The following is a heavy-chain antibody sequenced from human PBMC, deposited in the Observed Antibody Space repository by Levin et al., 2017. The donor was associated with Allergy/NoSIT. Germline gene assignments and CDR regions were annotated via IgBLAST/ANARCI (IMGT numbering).Heavy chain of an antibody. CDR1: GDSFSRYH. CDR2: IYIGGTT. Sequence: PSETLSLTCTVSGDSFSRYHWNWIRQPAGKGLEWIGRIYIGGTTSYNPSLKSRVTLSIDTSAKQFSLNLMSVTAADTAADYCAGGGYESRGYYYYYYGVDVCGQGTTVTVSS. D-gene: IGHD3-22*01. V-gene: IGHV4-4*07. J-gene: IGHJ6*02. CDR3: AGGGYESRGYYYYYYGVDV.